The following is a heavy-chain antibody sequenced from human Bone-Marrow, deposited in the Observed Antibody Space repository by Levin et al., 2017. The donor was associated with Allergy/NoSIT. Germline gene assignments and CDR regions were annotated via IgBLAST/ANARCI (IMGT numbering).Heavy chain of an antibody. CDR2: IKEDGSEK. Sequence: GGSLRLSCAASGFTFSNSWLSWVRQAPGKGLEWVANIKEDGSEKYYVDSVKGRFTISRDNAKNSLYVQMNSLRAEDTAVYYCARDQFRRATIGARWFDPWGQGTLVTVSS. J-gene: IGHJ5*02. CDR1: GFTFSNSW. V-gene: IGHV3-7*01. D-gene: IGHD5-24*01. CDR3: ARDQFRRATIGARWFDP.